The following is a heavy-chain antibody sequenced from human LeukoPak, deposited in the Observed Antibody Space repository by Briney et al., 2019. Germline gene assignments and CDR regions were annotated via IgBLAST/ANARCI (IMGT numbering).Heavy chain of an antibody. CDR3: AREGSVWGSYHYFEY. CDR1: GYSFSTYV. J-gene: IGHJ4*02. D-gene: IGHD3-16*02. V-gene: IGHV1-18*01. Sequence: ASVKVSCKASGYSFSTYVINWVRQAPGQGLEWMGWISAYNGTTNYAQKFQGRVPMTTDTSTSTVHMELRSLRSDDTAVYYCAREGSVWGSYHYFEYWGQGSLVTVSS. CDR2: ISAYNGTT.